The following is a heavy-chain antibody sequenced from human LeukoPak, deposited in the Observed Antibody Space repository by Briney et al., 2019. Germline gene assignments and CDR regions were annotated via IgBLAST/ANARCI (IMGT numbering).Heavy chain of an antibody. V-gene: IGHV4-39*01. J-gene: IGHJ4*02. CDR3: ARRYHYYDGSGVYYFDY. Sequence: SETLSLTCSVSGDSISSSSYYWTWIRQPPGRGLEWIGSIYYSGNTLYNPSLKSRVTISVDTSKNQFSLRLSSVTAADTAVYYCARRYHYYDGSGVYYFDYWGQGTLVTVSS. CDR1: GDSISSSSYY. CDR2: IYYSGNT. D-gene: IGHD3-22*01.